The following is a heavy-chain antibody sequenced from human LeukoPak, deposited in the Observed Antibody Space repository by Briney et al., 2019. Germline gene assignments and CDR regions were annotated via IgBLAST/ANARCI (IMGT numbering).Heavy chain of an antibody. CDR2: ISGNGGST. CDR1: GFTFSSYA. D-gene: IGHD6-6*01. CDR3: VRGHSSSSNYFDY. V-gene: IGHV3-64D*09. J-gene: IGHJ4*02. Sequence: GGSLRLSCSASGFTFSSYAMRCVRQAPGKGLEYVSGISGNGGSTNYEDSVRGRFTISRDNSENTLYLQMNSLRPEDTAVYYCVRGHSSSSNYFDYWGQGSLVTVSS.